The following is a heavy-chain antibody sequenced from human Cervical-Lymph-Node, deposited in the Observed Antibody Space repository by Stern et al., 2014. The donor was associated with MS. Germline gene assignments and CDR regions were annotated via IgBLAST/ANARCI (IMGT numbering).Heavy chain of an antibody. CDR2: IIPIFDTA. D-gene: IGHD3-3*01. Sequence: QVQLVQSGAEVKKPGSSVKISCKTSGGTFSNYAFNWVRQAPGQGLEWMGGIIPIFDTANYAHKFQGRVTITADDSTNTTYMDLSSLKSEDTAVYYCARGCAYYDFWTAFYGRFEFWGQGTLVTVSS. J-gene: IGHJ4*02. CDR3: ARGCAYYDFWTAFYGRFEF. CDR1: GGTFSNYA. V-gene: IGHV1-69*01.